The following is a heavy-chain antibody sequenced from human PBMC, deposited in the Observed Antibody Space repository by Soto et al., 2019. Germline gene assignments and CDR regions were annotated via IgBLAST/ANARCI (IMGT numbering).Heavy chain of an antibody. V-gene: IGHV1-46*04. CDR1: GYTFSNYY. D-gene: IGHD4-4*01. CDR3: ARGSHSNNIHGIEV. CDR2: VNPSGGST. J-gene: IGHJ6*02. Sequence: QVHLVQSGAEVKKPGASVTLSCKTSGYTFSNYYIHWVRQAPGQGPEWMGMVNPSGGSTTYARNLQGSVTMTSVTPTTTAFMELRSLRSEDTAVYYCARGSHSNNIHGIEVWGQGTTVTVSS.